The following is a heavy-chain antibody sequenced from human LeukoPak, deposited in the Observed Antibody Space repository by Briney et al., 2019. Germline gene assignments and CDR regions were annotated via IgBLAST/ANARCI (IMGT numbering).Heavy chain of an antibody. J-gene: IGHJ5*02. V-gene: IGHV5-51*01. CDR2: IYPADSDT. D-gene: IGHD6-13*01. CDR1: GYPFTAYW. CDR3: AREGTAAPATSNWFDP. Sequence: GAALEISLRASGYPFTAYWIAWGRQVPGKGREWMGIIYPADSDTRYSPSFQGQVTISAAESRTTAYLQWSSLKASDTATYYCAREGTAAPATSNWFDPWGQGTLVTVSS.